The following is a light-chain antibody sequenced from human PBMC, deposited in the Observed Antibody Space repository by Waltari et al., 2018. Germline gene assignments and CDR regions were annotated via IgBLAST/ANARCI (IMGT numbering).Light chain of an antibody. Sequence: EIVMTQPPATLSVSQGERATLSCRASQSVSSNLAWYQQKPGQAPRLLIYGASTRATGIPARFSGSGSGTEFTLTISSLQSEDFAVYYCQQYNKWPPWTFGQGTKVEIK. CDR3: QQYNKWPPWT. CDR1: QSVSSN. J-gene: IGKJ1*01. V-gene: IGKV3-15*01. CDR2: GAS.